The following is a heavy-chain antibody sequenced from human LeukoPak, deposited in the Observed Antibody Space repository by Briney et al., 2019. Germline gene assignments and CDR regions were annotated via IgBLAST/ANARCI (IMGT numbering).Heavy chain of an antibody. V-gene: IGHV4-38-2*02. CDR2: IYHSGST. J-gene: IGHJ3*02. CDR3: ARDGGMIVVGSGAFDI. D-gene: IGHD3-22*01. Sequence: SETLSLTCTVSGYSISSGYYWGWIRQPPGKGLEWLGSIYHSGSTYYNPSLKSRVTISVDTSKNQFSLKLSSVTAADTAVYYCARDGGMIVVGSGAFDIWGQGTMVTVSS. CDR1: GYSISSGYY.